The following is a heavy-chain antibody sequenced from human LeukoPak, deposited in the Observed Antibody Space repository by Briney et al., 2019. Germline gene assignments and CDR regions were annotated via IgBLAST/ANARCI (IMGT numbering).Heavy chain of an antibody. CDR3: ARDGYATGSHDY. J-gene: IGHJ4*02. D-gene: IGHD3-10*01. CDR1: GFTFSSYW. CDR2: IKEDGSEK. Sequence: GGSLRLSCAASGFTFSSYWMTWVRQAPGKGLEWLANIKEDGSEKSYVDSVKGRFTISRDNAQNSLYLQMNSLRAEDTAVYFCARDGYATGSHDYWGQGTLVTVSS. V-gene: IGHV3-7*04.